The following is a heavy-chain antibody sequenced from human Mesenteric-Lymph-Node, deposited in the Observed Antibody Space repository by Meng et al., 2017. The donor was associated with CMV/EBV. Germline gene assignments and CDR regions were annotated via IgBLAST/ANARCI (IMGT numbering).Heavy chain of an antibody. V-gene: IGHV3-48*04. CDR1: GFTFSSYS. CDR3: AKDRGGYYYDSSGPNDY. J-gene: IGHJ4*02. Sequence: GGSLRLSCAASGFTFSSYSMNWVRQAPGKGLEWVSYISSSSTIYYADSVKGRFTISRDNAKNSLYLQMNSLRAEDTAVYYCAKDRGGYYYDSSGPNDYWGQGTLVTVSS. D-gene: IGHD3-22*01. CDR2: ISSSSTI.